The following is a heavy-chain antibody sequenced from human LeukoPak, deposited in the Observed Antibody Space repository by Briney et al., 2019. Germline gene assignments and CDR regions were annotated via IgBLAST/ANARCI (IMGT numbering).Heavy chain of an antibody. CDR2: ISGSGGST. CDR3: ASTNQRYCSGGSCFEDY. Sequence: GGSLRLSCAASGFTFSSYAMSWVRQAPGKGLEWVSAISGSGGSTYYADSVKGRFTISRDNSKNTLYLQMNSLRAEDTAVYYCASTNQRYCSGGSCFEDYWGQGTLVTVSS. CDR1: GFTFSSYA. D-gene: IGHD2-15*01. J-gene: IGHJ4*02. V-gene: IGHV3-23*01.